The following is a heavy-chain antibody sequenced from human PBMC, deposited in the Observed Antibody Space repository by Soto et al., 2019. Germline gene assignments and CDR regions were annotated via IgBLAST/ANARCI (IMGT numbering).Heavy chain of an antibody. D-gene: IGHD3-3*01. J-gene: IGHJ4*02. CDR2: ISPYNGNT. CDR1: GYTFRNYG. CDR3: ARDLVSGSDFWRAYNGGYFDY. V-gene: IGHV1-18*03. Sequence: QVQLVQSGAEVKRPGASVKVSCKASGYTFRNYGITWVRQAPGQGREGMAWISPYNGNTNYAQDFQGRVTMTTDTTTSTAYMELRSLASEDMAMYYCARDLVSGSDFWRAYNGGYFDYWGQGTLVTVSS.